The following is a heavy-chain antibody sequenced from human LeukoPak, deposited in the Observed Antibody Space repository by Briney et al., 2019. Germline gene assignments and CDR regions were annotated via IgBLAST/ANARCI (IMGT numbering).Heavy chain of an antibody. J-gene: IGHJ4*02. CDR2: ISSSSSYI. D-gene: IGHD2-21*01. Sequence: GGALRLSCAASGFTFSSYSMNWVRQAPGKGLEWVSSISSSSSYIYYADSVKGRFTISRDNSKNTLYLQMNSLRAEDTAVYYCPKGITVIPSFYFDYWGQGTLVTVSS. V-gene: IGHV3-21*04. CDR3: PKGITVIPSFYFDY. CDR1: GFTFSSYS.